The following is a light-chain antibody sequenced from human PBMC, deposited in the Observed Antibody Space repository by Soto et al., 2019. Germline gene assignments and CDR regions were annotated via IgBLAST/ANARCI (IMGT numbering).Light chain of an antibody. CDR3: YSYRSGSAHV. J-gene: IGLJ1*01. CDR1: SSDVGGYNR. Sequence: VLTHPASMSGSPGESSTISCTGTSSDVGGYNRVSWYQQHPDKAPKLIIYEVTNRPSGISNRSSGSKSGDTASLTISGLQAEDEADYYCYSYRSGSAHVFGTGTKVTVL. CDR2: EVT. V-gene: IGLV2-14*01.